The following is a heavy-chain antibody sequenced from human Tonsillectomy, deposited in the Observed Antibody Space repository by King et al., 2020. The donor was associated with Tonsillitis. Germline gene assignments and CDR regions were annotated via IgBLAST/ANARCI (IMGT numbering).Heavy chain of an antibody. D-gene: IGHD3-16*02. Sequence: QLVQSGAEVRKPGASVKVSCKASGYTFTDYHLHWVRQAPGQGLEWMGWIDPNTGGTNYAQEFQARVTMTRDTSITTAYMELSRLRSDDTAMYNCASGCCGSGTCYRGYGMDVWGQGTTVTVSS. V-gene: IGHV1-2*02. CDR2: IDPNTGGT. CDR3: ASGCCGSGTCYRGYGMDV. J-gene: IGHJ6*02. CDR1: GYTFTDYH.